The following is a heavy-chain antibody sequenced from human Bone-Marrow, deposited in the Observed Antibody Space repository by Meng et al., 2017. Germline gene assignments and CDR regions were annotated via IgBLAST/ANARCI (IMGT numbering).Heavy chain of an antibody. CDR3: ARFGGSSLTKNWFDL. CDR1: GYSFYGYW. Sequence: GESLKISCKGSGYSFYGYWIAWVCQMPGKGLEWMGIMYPDDSKTRYSPSFQGQVTISADKSISTAYLQWSSLKASDTAIYYCARFGGSSLTKNWFDLWGQGTLVTVSS. J-gene: IGHJ5*02. V-gene: IGHV5-51*01. CDR2: MYPDDSKT. D-gene: IGHD3-9*01.